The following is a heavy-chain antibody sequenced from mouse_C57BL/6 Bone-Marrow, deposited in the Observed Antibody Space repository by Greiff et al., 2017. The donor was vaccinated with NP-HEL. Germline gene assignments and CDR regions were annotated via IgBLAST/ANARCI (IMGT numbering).Heavy chain of an antibody. J-gene: IGHJ2*01. CDR3: ARHYYSNSFDY. Sequence: EVQLQESGGDLVKPGGSLKLSCAASGFTFSSYGMSWVRQTPDKRLEWVGTISSGGSYTYYPDSVKGRFTFSRDNAKNTLYLQMSSLKSEDTAMYYCARHYYSNSFDYWGQGTTLTVSS. CDR1: GFTFSSYG. D-gene: IGHD2-5*01. CDR2: ISSGGSYT. V-gene: IGHV5-6*01.